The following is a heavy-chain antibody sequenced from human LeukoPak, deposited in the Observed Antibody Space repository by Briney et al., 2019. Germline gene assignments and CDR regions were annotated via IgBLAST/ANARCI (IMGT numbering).Heavy chain of an antibody. D-gene: IGHD3-10*01. CDR3: ASEPHYYGAWY. CDR1: GGTFSSYA. Sequence: ASVKVSCKASGGTFSSYAISWVRQAPGQGLEWMGRIIPIFGTANYAQKFQGRVTITTDESTSTAYMELSSLRSEDTAVYYCASEPHYYGAWYWGQGTLVTVSS. V-gene: IGHV1-69*05. J-gene: IGHJ4*02. CDR2: IIPIFGTA.